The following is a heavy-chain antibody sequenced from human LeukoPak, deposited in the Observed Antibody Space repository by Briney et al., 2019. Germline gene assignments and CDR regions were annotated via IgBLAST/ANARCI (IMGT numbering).Heavy chain of an antibody. V-gene: IGHV4-4*07. Sequence: SETLSLTCTVSGGSISSYYWSWIRQPAGKGLEWIGRIYTSGSTNYNPSLKSRVTMSVDTSKNQFSLKLSSVTAADTAVYYCAREQVGRYYYDSSGYYYGAHFDYWGQGTLVTVSS. J-gene: IGHJ4*02. D-gene: IGHD3-22*01. CDR2: IYTSGST. CDR1: GGSISSYY. CDR3: AREQVGRYYYDSSGYYYGAHFDY.